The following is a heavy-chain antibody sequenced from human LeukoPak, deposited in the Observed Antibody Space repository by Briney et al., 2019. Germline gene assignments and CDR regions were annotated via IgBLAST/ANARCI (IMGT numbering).Heavy chain of an antibody. D-gene: IGHD6-13*01. V-gene: IGHV4-30-4*01. CDR1: GGSISSGNFY. J-gene: IGHJ4*02. Sequence: SETLSLTCTVSGGSISSGNFYWSWIRQPPGKGLEWIGYIFYLGSTYYNLSLKSRVTMSVDTSKNQFSLKLRSVTAADTAVYYCARGDHPVSWADYWGQGTLVTVSS. CDR3: ARGDHPVSWADY. CDR2: IFYLGST.